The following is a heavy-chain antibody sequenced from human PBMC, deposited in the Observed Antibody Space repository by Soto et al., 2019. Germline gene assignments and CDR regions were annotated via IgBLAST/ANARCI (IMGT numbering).Heavy chain of an antibody. D-gene: IGHD5-12*01. CDR1: GYTFTGYY. V-gene: IGHV1-2*04. CDR3: AREVDYYYGMDV. CDR2: INPNSGGT. Sequence: GASVKVSCKASGYTFTGYYMHWVRQAPGQGLEWMGWINPNSGGTNYAQKFQGWVTMTRDTSISTAYMELSRLRSDDTVVYYCAREVDYYYGMDVWGQGTTVTVSS. J-gene: IGHJ6*02.